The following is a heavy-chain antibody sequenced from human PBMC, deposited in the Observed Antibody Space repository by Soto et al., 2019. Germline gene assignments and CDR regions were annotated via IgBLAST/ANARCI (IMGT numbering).Heavy chain of an antibody. CDR3: ARDMAYDIDY. V-gene: IGHV1-18*01. Sequence: QVQLVQSGAEVQKPGASVKVSCKASGYIFNNYGISWVRQAPGQGLEWMGWIYSKEGKINFAQKVQGRVTLTTDTSTITAYIELRSLSFDDSAVYFCARDMAYDIDYWGQGTLVTVSS. J-gene: IGHJ4*02. D-gene: IGHD5-12*01. CDR2: IYSKEGKI. CDR1: GYIFNNYG.